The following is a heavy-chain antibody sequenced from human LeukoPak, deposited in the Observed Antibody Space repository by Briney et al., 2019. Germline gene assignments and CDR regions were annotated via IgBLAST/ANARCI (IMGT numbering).Heavy chain of an antibody. CDR1: GFTVSNNY. CDR3: ARGRKYCSSTSGCYAGDFDY. D-gene: IGHD2-2*01. Sequence: GGSLRLSCAASGFTVSNNYMSWVRQAAGKGLEWVSFIYSGDNTYYADSVKGRFTISRDNSRNTLYLQMNTLRAEDTAVYYCARGRKYCSSTSGCYAGDFDYWGQGTLVTVSS. CDR2: IYSGDNT. V-gene: IGHV3-66*01. J-gene: IGHJ4*02.